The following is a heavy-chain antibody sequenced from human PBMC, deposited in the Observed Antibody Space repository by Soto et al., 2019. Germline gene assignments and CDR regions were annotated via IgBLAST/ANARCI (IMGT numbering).Heavy chain of an antibody. Sequence: SETLSLTCTVSGGSISTSSYYWGWIRQPPGKGLEWIGSIYYSGSTYYNPSLKSRVTISVDTSKNQFSLKLSSVTAADTAVYYCARRVDFWSGYYLGYFDYWGQGTLVTVSS. V-gene: IGHV4-39*01. CDR2: IYYSGST. D-gene: IGHD3-3*01. J-gene: IGHJ4*02. CDR3: ARRVDFWSGYYLGYFDY. CDR1: GGSISTSSYY.